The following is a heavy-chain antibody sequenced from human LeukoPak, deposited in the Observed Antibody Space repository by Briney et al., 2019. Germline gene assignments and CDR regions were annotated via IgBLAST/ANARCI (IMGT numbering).Heavy chain of an antibody. Sequence: ASVKVSCKASGYTFTGYYMHWVRQAPGQGLEWMGWINPNSGGTNYAQKFQGRVTMTRDTSISTAYMELSRLRSDDTAAYYCARAAGIAARYYYYYGMDVWGQGTTVTVSS. CDR2: INPNSGGT. J-gene: IGHJ6*02. CDR3: ARAAGIAARYYYYYGMDV. V-gene: IGHV1-2*02. CDR1: GYTFTGYY. D-gene: IGHD6-6*01.